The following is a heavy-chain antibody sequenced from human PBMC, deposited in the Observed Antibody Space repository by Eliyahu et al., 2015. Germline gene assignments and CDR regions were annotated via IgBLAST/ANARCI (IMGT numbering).Heavy chain of an antibody. V-gene: IGHV1-2*02. J-gene: IGHJ4*02. CDR3: ARVLITFPRWSPFAF. CDR2: INPNSGGT. Sequence: QVQLVQSGAEVKKPGASVQVSCKASGYAFTGYYIPWVRQASGQGLEWMGWINPNSGGTDYARKFQGRVTMTRDTSTSTAYMELGRLRSDDTAVYYCARVLITFPRWSPFAFWGQGSLVTVSS. CDR1: GYAFTGYY. D-gene: IGHD3-16*01.